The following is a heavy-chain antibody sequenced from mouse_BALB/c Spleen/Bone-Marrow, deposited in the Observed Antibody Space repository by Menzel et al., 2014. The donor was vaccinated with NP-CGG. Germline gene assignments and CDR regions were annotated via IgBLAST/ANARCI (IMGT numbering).Heavy chain of an antibody. D-gene: IGHD1-1*01. CDR1: GFAFSSYD. Sequence: EVKVVESGGGLVKPGGSLKLSCAASGFAFSSYDMSWVRQTPEKRLEWVAYISSGGGSTYYADTVKGRFTISRDNAKNTXYLXMSSLKSEDTAMYYCARQILRGFGYWGQGTPVTVSA. CDR2: ISSGGGST. J-gene: IGHJ3*02. V-gene: IGHV5-12-1*01. CDR3: ARQILRGFGY.